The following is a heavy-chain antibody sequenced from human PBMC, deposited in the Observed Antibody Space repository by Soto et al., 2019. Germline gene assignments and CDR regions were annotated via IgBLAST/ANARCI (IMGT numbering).Heavy chain of an antibody. Sequence: GESLKISCKGSGYNFGNSWIAWVRQMPGKGLEWMGIIFPGDSDTRNNPSFQGQVTISVDKSISTAYLQWSSLRASDTAMYYCARHPSYWFDNSNYYDRFDYWGQGTLVTVSS. J-gene: IGHJ4*02. CDR3: ARHPSYWFDNSNYYDRFDY. CDR2: IFPGDSDT. V-gene: IGHV5-51*01. D-gene: IGHD3-22*01. CDR1: GYNFGNSW.